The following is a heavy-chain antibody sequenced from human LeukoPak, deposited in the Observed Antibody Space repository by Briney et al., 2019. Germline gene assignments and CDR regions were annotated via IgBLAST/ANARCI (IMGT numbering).Heavy chain of an antibody. D-gene: IGHD1-1*01. Sequence: PGGSLRLSCAVSGLTGSSNFMTWVRQAPGKGLEWVSAMYSGGSTFYADSVRGRFNISRDNSKKTMFLQMSSLRVEDAAVYYCASSGTASRGAMDVWGQGTTVTVSS. V-gene: IGHV3-66*01. J-gene: IGHJ6*02. CDR3: ASSGTASRGAMDV. CDR2: MYSGGST. CDR1: GLTGSSNF.